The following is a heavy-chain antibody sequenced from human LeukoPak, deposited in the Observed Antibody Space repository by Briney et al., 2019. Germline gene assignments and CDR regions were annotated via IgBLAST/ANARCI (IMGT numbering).Heavy chain of an antibody. J-gene: IGHJ3*02. CDR1: AFTFSSYG. CDR2: ISYDGSNK. D-gene: IGHD2-15*01. V-gene: IGHV3-30*18. CDR3: AKEVVVVVAARVGGAFDI. Sequence: GRSLRLSCAASAFTFSSYGMHWVRQAPGKGLEWVAVISYDGSNKYYADSVKGRFTISRDNSKNTLYLQMNSLRAEDTAVYYCAKEVVVVVAARVGGAFDIWGQGTMVTVSS.